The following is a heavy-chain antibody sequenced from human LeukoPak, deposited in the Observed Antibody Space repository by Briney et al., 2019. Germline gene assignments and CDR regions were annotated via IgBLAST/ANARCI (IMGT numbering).Heavy chain of an antibody. V-gene: IGHV1-18*01. CDR2: ISGYNGHT. Sequence: ASVKVSCKASGYTYTNYGISWVRQAPGQGLEWMGWISGYNGHTNYAQKLQGRVTMTTHTSTSTAYMELSRLTSDDTAVYYCARAGPFYSGNYLGFWGQGTLVTVSS. J-gene: IGHJ4*02. CDR1: GYTYTNYG. D-gene: IGHD1-26*01. CDR3: ARAGPFYSGNYLGF.